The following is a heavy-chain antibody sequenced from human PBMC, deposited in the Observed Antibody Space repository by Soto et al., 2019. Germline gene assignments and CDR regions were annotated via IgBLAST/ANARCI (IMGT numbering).Heavy chain of an antibody. CDR1: GFTFSSYW. Sequence: GGSLRLSCAASGFTFSSYWMSWVRQAPGKGLEWVANIRQDGSESYYVDSVKGRFTISRDNAKKSLYLQMNSLRAEDTAVYYCAKLDWGSLYAFDIWGQWTMVTVSS. D-gene: IGHD3-9*01. CDR2: IRQDGSES. V-gene: IGHV3-7*03. J-gene: IGHJ3*02. CDR3: AKLDWGSLYAFDI.